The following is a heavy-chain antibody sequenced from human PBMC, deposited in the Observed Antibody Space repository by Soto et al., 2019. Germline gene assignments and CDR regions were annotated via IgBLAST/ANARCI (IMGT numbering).Heavy chain of an antibody. CDR3: ARDTYYYDSAIPSAGDAFDI. D-gene: IGHD3-22*01. CDR2: IIPIFGTA. CDR1: GGTFSSYA. J-gene: IGHJ3*02. Sequence: QVQLVQSGAEVKKPGSSVKVSCKASGGTFSSYAISWVRQAPGQGLEWMGGIIPIFGTANYAQKFQGRVTISADETTSTAYMELSSLRSEDTAVYYCARDTYYYDSAIPSAGDAFDIWGQGTMVTVSS. V-gene: IGHV1-69*01.